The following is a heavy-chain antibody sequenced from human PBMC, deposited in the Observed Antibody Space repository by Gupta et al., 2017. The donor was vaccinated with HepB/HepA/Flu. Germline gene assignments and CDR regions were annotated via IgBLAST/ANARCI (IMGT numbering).Heavy chain of an antibody. Sequence: EVQLIETGGGLVQPGGSLSLSCAASGFALKDDWMNWVRQAPGKGLEWVANIDHAGYAKAYLGSVKGRFTIYRDNAENSIYLQMNSLRAEDTALYYCARGRKNAFDLWGQGTKVIVYS. CDR3: ARGRKNAFDL. J-gene: IGHJ3*01. CDR1: GFALKDDW. V-gene: IGHV3-7*04. CDR2: IDHAGYAK.